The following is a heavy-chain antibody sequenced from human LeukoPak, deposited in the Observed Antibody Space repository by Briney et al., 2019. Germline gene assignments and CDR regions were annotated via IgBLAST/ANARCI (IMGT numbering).Heavy chain of an antibody. CDR3: AREITDVSAPFDY. V-gene: IGHV1-8*01. CDR1: GYTFTSYD. J-gene: IGHJ4*02. D-gene: IGHD1-14*01. CDR2: MNPNSGNT. Sequence: ASVKVSCKASGYTFTSYDINWVRQATGQGLEWMGWMNPNSGNTGYAQRFQGRVTMTRDTSISTAYMELSSLGSEDTAVYYYAREITDVSAPFDYWGRGTLVTVSS.